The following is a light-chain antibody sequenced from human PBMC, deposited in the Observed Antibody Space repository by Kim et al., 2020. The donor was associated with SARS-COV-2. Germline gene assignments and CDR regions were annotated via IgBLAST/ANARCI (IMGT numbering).Light chain of an antibody. CDR3: QQYGSSPLYS. V-gene: IGKV3-20*01. CDR1: QRVSSNY. CDR2: GAS. J-gene: IGKJ2*03. Sequence: SPGERAALSCRASQRVSSNYLAWYQQKPGQAPRLLIYGASTRATGIPDRFSGSGSGTDFTLTISRLEPEDFAVYYCQQYGSSPLYSFGQGTKLEIK.